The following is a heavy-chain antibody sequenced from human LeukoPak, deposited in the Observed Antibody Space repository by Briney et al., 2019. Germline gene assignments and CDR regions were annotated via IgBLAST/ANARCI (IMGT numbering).Heavy chain of an antibody. Sequence: PGGSLRLSCAASGFTFSSYWMSWVRQAPGKGLEWVANIKQDGSEKYYVDSVKGRFTISRDNAKNSLYLQMNSLRAEDTAVYYCAKAVQKEVITMVRGVVVGYYYYYMDVWGKGTTVTISS. CDR2: IKQDGSEK. V-gene: IGHV3-7*03. CDR1: GFTFSSYW. CDR3: AKAVQKEVITMVRGVVVGYYYYYMDV. J-gene: IGHJ6*03. D-gene: IGHD3-10*01.